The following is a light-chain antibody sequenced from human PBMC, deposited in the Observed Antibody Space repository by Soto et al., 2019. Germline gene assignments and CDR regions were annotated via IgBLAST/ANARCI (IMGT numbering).Light chain of an antibody. CDR3: QQYNNWPPWT. CDR2: GAS. CDR1: QTVSSSY. Sequence: LVLTQSPGTLSLSPGERATLSCRASQTVSSSYLAWYQQKPGQAPRLLIYGASSRATGIPARFSGSGSGTEFTLTISSLQSEDFAVYYCQQYNNWPPWTFGQGTKVDIK. V-gene: IGKV3D-15*01. J-gene: IGKJ1*01.